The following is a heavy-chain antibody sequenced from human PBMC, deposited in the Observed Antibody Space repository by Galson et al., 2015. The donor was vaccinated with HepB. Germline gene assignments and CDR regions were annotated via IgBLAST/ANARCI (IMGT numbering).Heavy chain of an antibody. Sequence: TLSLTCTVSGGSISSGSYYWSWIRQPAGKGLEWIGRIYTSGSTNYNPSLKSRVTMSVDTSKNQFSLKLSSVTAADTAVYYCARSQQYQLLWEGWFDPWGQGTLVTVSS. CDR1: GGSISSGSYY. CDR3: ARSQQYQLLWEGWFDP. J-gene: IGHJ5*02. CDR2: IYTSGST. D-gene: IGHD2-2*01. V-gene: IGHV4-61*02.